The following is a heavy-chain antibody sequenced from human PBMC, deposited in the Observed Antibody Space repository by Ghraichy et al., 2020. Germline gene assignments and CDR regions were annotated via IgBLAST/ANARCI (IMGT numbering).Heavy chain of an antibody. V-gene: IGHV4-59*01. Sequence: GSLRLSCSVSGDSISNYYWSWIRQPPGKGLEWIGYIFYSGSTNYSPSLESRVTLSVATSKNQFSLKLSSVTAADTAVYYCAMPSRGYCSGGTCYPVFDYWCQGILVTVSS. D-gene: IGHD2-15*01. J-gene: IGHJ4*02. CDR1: GDSISNYY. CDR2: IFYSGST. CDR3: AMPSRGYCSGGTCYPVFDY.